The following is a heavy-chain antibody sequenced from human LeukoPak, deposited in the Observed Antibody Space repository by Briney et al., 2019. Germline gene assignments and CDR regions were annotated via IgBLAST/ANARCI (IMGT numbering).Heavy chain of an antibody. Sequence: GGSLRLSCAASGFTFDDYAMHWFRQAPGKGLEWVSLISWDGGSTYYADSVKGRFTISRDNSKNSLYLQMNSLRAEDTALYYCAKDSGVGAYYYYYMDVWGKGTTVTVSS. CDR3: AKDSGVGAYYYYYMDV. CDR2: ISWDGGST. CDR1: GFTFDDYA. V-gene: IGHV3-43D*03. D-gene: IGHD3-10*01. J-gene: IGHJ6*03.